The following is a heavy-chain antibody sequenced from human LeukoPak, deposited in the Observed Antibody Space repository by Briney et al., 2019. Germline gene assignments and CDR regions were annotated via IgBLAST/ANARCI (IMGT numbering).Heavy chain of an antibody. CDR1: EGTFSSYT. D-gene: IGHD6-13*01. Sequence: ASVKVSCKASEGTFSSYTISWVRQAPGQGLEWMGRIIPILGIANYAQKFQGRVTITADKSTSTAYMELSSLRSEDTAVYYCARDLRYSSNWFDPWGQGTLVTVSS. CDR2: IIPILGIA. CDR3: ARDLRYSSNWFDP. J-gene: IGHJ5*02. V-gene: IGHV1-69*04.